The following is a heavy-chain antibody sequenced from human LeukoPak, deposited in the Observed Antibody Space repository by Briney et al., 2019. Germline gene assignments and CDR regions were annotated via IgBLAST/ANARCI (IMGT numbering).Heavy chain of an antibody. CDR1: GGSINTYY. CDR2: IYYSGST. Sequence: SETLSLTCSVSGGSINTYYWTWIRQPPGKGLEWIGYIYYSGSTNYNPPLKRRVTISLDTSKNQFSLKLSSVTAADTAVYYCARAILSGYPDSWGQGTLVIVFS. D-gene: IGHD3-3*01. V-gene: IGHV4-59*01. CDR3: ARAILSGYPDS. J-gene: IGHJ4*02.